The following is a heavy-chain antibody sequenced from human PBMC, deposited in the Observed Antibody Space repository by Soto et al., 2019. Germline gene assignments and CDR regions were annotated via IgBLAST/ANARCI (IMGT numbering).Heavy chain of an antibody. CDR3: ARANDPSGNYIQYFDY. J-gene: IGHJ4*02. CDR1: GDSVSSHSAA. D-gene: IGHD3-22*01. Sequence: SQTLSLTCAISGDSVSSHSAAWNWIRHSPSRGLEWLGRTYYRSRWYDDYAESVRGRIAVNPDTSKNQFSLQLNSVTPEDTAVYFCARANDPSGNYIQYFDYWGQGTLVTVSS. V-gene: IGHV6-1*01. CDR2: TYYRSRWYD.